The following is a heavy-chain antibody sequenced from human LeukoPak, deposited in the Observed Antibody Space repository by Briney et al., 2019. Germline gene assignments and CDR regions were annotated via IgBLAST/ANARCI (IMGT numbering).Heavy chain of an antibody. CDR3: AKENNWNDGRFNYFDY. Sequence: GGSLRLSCAASEFTFSNYAMTWVRQAPGKGLKWVSTISGSGTATYYADSVKGRFTISRDNSKNTLYLRMNGLRAEDTAVYYCAKENNWNDGRFNYFDYWGQGTLVTVSS. CDR1: EFTFSNYA. J-gene: IGHJ4*02. CDR2: ISGSGTAT. D-gene: IGHD1-20*01. V-gene: IGHV3-23*01.